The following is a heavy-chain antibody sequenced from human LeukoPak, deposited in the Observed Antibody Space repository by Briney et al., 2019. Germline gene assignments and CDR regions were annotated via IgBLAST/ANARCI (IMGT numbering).Heavy chain of an antibody. CDR2: IKQDGSEK. CDR3: ARDSSSSGWFGYLDY. CDR1: GFTFSNYW. J-gene: IGHJ4*02. D-gene: IGHD6-19*01. V-gene: IGHV3-7*01. Sequence: GGSLRLSCAVSGFTFSNYWMNWVRQAPGKGLEWVANIKQDGSEKYYVDSVKGRFTISRDSAKNSLYLQMNSLRAEDTAVYYCARDSSSSGWFGYLDYWGQGTLVTVSS.